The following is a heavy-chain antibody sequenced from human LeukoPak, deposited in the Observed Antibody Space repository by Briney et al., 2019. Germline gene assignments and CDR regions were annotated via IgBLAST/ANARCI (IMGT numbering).Heavy chain of an antibody. CDR1: GGSFSGYY. CDR3: AILWGGSGSYPDP. CDR2: INHSGST. D-gene: IGHD3-10*01. V-gene: IGHV4-34*01. J-gene: IGHJ5*02. Sequence: PSETLSLTCAVYGGSFSGYYWSWIRQPPGKGLEWIGEINHSGSTNYNPSLKSRATISVDTSKNQFSLKLSSVTAADTAVYYCAILWGGSGSYPDPWGQGTLVTVSS.